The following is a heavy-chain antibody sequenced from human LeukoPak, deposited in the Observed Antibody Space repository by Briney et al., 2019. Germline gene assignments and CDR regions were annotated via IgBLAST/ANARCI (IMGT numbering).Heavy chain of an antibody. Sequence: PSQTLSLTCAVSGGSISSGGYYWSRIRQHPGKGLERIGYIYYSGSTYYNPSLKSRVTISVDTSKNTFSLKLSSGTAADTAVYYCARTSPIAAAGLGRKPVFYYWGQGTLVTVSS. CDR2: IYYSGST. D-gene: IGHD6-13*01. V-gene: IGHV4-31*02. J-gene: IGHJ4*02. CDR1: GGSISSGGYY. CDR3: ARTSPIAAAGLGRKPVFYY.